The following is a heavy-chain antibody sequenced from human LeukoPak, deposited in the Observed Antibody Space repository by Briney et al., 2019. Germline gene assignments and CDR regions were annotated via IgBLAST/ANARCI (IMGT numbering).Heavy chain of an antibody. J-gene: IGHJ5*02. D-gene: IGHD4-11*01. Sequence: GGSLRLSCAASGFTFSNYWMHWVRQGPGKGLALVARISTDGSTTSYGDSVKGRFTVSNDNAKNTVYLEMNSLRAQDTGVYYCAKDNSPGWFGPWGQGTLVTVSS. V-gene: IGHV3-74*01. CDR1: GFTFSNYW. CDR3: AKDNSPGWFGP. CDR2: ISTDGSTT.